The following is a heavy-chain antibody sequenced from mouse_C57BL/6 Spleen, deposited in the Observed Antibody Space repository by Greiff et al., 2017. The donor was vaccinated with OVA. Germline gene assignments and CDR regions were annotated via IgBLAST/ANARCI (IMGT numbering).Heavy chain of an antibody. J-gene: IGHJ3*01. CDR3: ARNSPYYYGSSY. Sequence: VQLQQPGAELVRPGSSVKLSCKASGYTFTSYWMHWVKQRPIQGLEWIGNIDPSDSETHYNQKFKDKATLTVDKSSSTAYMQLSSLTSEDSAVYYCARNSPYYYGSSYGGQGTLVTVSA. V-gene: IGHV1-52*01. CDR2: IDPSDSET. CDR1: GYTFTSYW. D-gene: IGHD1-1*01.